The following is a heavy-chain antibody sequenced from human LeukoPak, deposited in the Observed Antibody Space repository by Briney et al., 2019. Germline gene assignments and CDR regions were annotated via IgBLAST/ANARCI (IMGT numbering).Heavy chain of an antibody. V-gene: IGHV3-30*18. CDR1: GFTFSSYG. D-gene: IGHD3-10*02. CDR2: ISYDGTNK. CDR3: AKDRNYVGTLDY. J-gene: IGHJ4*02. Sequence: GGSLRLSCAASGFTFSSYGMHWVRQAPGKGLEWVAVISYDGTNKFYADSVKGRFTISRDNSKNTLYLQMYSLRPEDTAVYYCAKDRNYVGTLDYWGQGTLVTVSS.